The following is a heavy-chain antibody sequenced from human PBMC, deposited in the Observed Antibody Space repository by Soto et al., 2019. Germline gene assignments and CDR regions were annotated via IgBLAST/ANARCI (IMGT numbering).Heavy chain of an antibody. CDR2: ISGSGGST. CDR3: AKDLRAGIWTGPKLFDY. Sequence: PGGSLRLSCAASGFTFSSYAMSWVRQAPGEGLEWVSAISGSGGSTYYADSVKGRFTISRDNSKNTPYLQMNSLRAEDTAVYYCAKDLRAGIWTGPKLFDYWGQGTLVTVSS. CDR1: GFTFSSYA. J-gene: IGHJ4*02. D-gene: IGHD2-21*01. V-gene: IGHV3-23*01.